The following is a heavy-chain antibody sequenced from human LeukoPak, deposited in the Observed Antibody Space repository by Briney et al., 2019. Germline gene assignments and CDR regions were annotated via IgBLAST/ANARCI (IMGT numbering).Heavy chain of an antibody. D-gene: IGHD1-26*01. CDR2: ISWNSGSI. CDR3: AKALAGNSGSYYRDAFDI. Sequence: GRSLRLSCAASGFTFDDYAMHWVRQAPGKGLEWVSGISWNSGSIGYADSVKGRFTISRDNAKNSLYLQMNSLRAEVTALYYCAKALAGNSGSYYRDAFDIWGQGTMVTVSS. V-gene: IGHV3-9*01. J-gene: IGHJ3*02. CDR1: GFTFDDYA.